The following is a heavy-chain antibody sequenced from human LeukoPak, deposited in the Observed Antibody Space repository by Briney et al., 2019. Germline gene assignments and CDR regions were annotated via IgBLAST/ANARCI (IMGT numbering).Heavy chain of an antibody. CDR1: GFTFSSYS. V-gene: IGHV3-21*01. J-gene: IGHJ4*02. Sequence: GGSLRLSCAASGFTFSSYSMNWVRQAPGKGLEWVSSISSSSSYIYYADSVKGRFTISRDNAKNSLYLQMNSLRAEDTAVYYYARVVWFGETIDYWGQGTLVTVSS. CDR3: ARVVWFGETIDY. CDR2: ISSSSSYI. D-gene: IGHD3-10*01.